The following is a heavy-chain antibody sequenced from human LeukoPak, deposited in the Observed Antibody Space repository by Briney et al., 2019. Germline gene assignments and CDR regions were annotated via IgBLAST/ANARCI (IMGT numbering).Heavy chain of an antibody. CDR3: AKRSDYGGDWKYFDY. CDR2: ISGSADNT. V-gene: IGHV3-23*01. D-gene: IGHD4-23*01. CDR1: GFTFSSYA. Sequence: GGSLRLSCAASGFTFSSYAVSWVRQAPGKGLEWVSGISGSADNTYLADSVKGRFTISRDNSKNTLYLQMNSLRAEDTAVYYCAKRSDYGGDWKYFDYWGQGTPVTVSS. J-gene: IGHJ4*02.